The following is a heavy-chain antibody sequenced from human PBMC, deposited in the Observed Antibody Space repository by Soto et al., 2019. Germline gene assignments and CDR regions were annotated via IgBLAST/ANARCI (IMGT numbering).Heavy chain of an antibody. CDR3: AKDGGYYDDSGYYFHY. Sequence: SGGGVVQPGRSLRLSCAASGFTFSSYGTHWVRQTPGKGLEWVALISYDGSRQYYADSVKGRFTMSRDNSKNTVYLQMNSLRAEDTAVYYCAKDGGYYDDSGYYFHYWGQGTLVTVSS. J-gene: IGHJ4*02. V-gene: IGHV3-30*18. CDR1: GFTFSSYG. CDR2: ISYDGSRQ. D-gene: IGHD3-22*01.